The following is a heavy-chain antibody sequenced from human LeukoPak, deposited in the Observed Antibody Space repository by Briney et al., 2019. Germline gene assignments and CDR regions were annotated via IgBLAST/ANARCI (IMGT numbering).Heavy chain of an antibody. CDR3: ARGHTAVTRHFDF. CDR2: ISSGSSAI. V-gene: IGHV3-21*01. Sequence: GGSLRLSCEASGFTFTTYSITWVRQAPGKGLEWDSIISSGSSAIYSADALMGRFTISGDDAKNLLYLDMNSLRAEDTAVYYCARGHTAVTRHFDFWGQGTLVTVSS. J-gene: IGHJ4*02. CDR1: GFTFTTYS. D-gene: IGHD4-17*01.